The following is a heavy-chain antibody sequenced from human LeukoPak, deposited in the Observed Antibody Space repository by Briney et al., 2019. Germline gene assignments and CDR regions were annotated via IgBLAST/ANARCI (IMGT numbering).Heavy chain of an antibody. V-gene: IGHV1-2*02. CDR3: VRDEAVAPAPLKGRDSWFDP. Sequence: ASVKVSCTASGYTLIGYYMHWVRQAPGQGLEWMGWINPHSGDTKYAQNFQGRVTMTRDTSISTAYMELSRLRSDDTAVYYCVRDEAVAPAPLKGRDSWFDPWGQGTLVTVSS. J-gene: IGHJ5*02. CDR2: INPHSGDT. CDR1: GYTLIGYY. D-gene: IGHD2-2*01.